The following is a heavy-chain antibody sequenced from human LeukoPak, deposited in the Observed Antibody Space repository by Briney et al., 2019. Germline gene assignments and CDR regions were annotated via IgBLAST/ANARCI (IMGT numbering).Heavy chain of an antibody. D-gene: IGHD3-3*01. CDR2: INPSGGST. V-gene: IGHV1-46*01. J-gene: IGHJ6*02. Sequence: ASVKVSCKASGYTFTSYYMHWVRQAPGQGLEWMGIINPSGGSTSYAQKFQGRVTMTRDTFTSTVYMELSSLRSEDTAVYYCARDLITIFGVVIIVARAEYGMDVWGQGTTVTVSS. CDR3: ARDLITIFGVVIIVARAEYGMDV. CDR1: GYTFTSYY.